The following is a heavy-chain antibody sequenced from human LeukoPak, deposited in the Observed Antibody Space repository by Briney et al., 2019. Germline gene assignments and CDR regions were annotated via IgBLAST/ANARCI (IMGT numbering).Heavy chain of an antibody. D-gene: IGHD3-22*01. J-gene: IGHJ4*02. Sequence: PSETLSLTCAVYGGSFSGYYWSWIRQPPGKGLEWIGEINHSGSTNYNPSLKSRVTISVDTSKNQFSLKLSSVTAADTAVYYCARDRLVSYYDSSGFDYWGQGTLVTVSS. CDR1: GGSFSGYY. CDR3: ARDRLVSYYDSSGFDY. V-gene: IGHV4-34*01. CDR2: INHSGST.